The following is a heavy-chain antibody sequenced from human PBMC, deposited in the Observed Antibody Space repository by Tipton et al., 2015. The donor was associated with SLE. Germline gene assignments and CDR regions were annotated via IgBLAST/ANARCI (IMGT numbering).Heavy chain of an antibody. CDR1: GYSFNTYW. CDR2: IYPDDSDT. D-gene: IGHD3-10*01. Sequence: QLVQSGAGVKKPGESLKISCKGFGYSFNTYWIAWVRQMPGKGLEWVGIIYPDDSDTRYSPSFQGQVTISADKSFSTAYLQWNSLRASDTAMYYCARPYGSGSFQLDYWGQGTLVTVSS. V-gene: IGHV5-51*01. J-gene: IGHJ4*02. CDR3: ARPYGSGSFQLDY.